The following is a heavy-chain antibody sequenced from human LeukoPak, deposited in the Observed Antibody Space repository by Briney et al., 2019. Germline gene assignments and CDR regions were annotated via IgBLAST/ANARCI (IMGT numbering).Heavy chain of an antibody. CDR2: ISGSGGST. CDR1: GFTFSSYA. V-gene: IGHV3-23*01. J-gene: IGHJ4*02. Sequence: GGSLRLSCGASGFTFSSYAMSWVRQAPGKGLEWVSAISGSGGSTYYADSVKGRFTISRDNSKNTLYLQMNSLRAEDTAVYYCAKDRAITMIVYWGQGTLVTVSS. CDR3: AKDRAITMIVY. D-gene: IGHD3-22*01.